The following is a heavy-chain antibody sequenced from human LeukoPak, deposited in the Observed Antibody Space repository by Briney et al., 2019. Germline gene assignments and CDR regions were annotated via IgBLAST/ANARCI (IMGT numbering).Heavy chain of an antibody. V-gene: IGHV3-64*02. CDR3: ARVAYTSGWSTFDY. J-gene: IGHJ4*02. Sequence: GGSLRLSCAASGFTFSSYAVRWVRQAPGKGLEYVSAISSNGVSTYYADSVKGRFTISRDNSKNTLYLQMGSLRAEDMAVYYCARVAYTSGWSTFDYWGQGTLVTVSS. D-gene: IGHD6-19*01. CDR1: GFTFSSYA. CDR2: ISSNGVST.